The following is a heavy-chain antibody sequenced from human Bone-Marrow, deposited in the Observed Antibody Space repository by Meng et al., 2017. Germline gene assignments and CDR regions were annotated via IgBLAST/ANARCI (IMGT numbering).Heavy chain of an antibody. CDR3: ARGPTTMAHDFDY. CDR2: INHSGST. CDR1: GGSFSDYY. Sequence: SETLSLTCVVSGGSFSDYYWSWIRQPPGKGLEWIGEINHSGSTNYNPSIESRATISVDTSQNNLSLKLSSVTAADSAVYYCARGPTTMAHDFDYWGQGTRVTVSS. J-gene: IGHJ4*02. D-gene: IGHD4-11*01. V-gene: IGHV4-34*01.